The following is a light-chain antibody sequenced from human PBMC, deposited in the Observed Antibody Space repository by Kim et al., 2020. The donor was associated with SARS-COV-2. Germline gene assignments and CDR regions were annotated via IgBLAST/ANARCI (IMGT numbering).Light chain of an antibody. Sequence: VTNSCTGSSSNMGAGYGVHWYQQLPGTAPKLLIYNTSYRPSGVPDRFSGSKSGTSASLAITGLQAEDEADYYCQSYDSSLSGSSVFGTGTKVTVL. CDR1: SSNMGAGYG. J-gene: IGLJ1*01. CDR3: QSYDSSLSGSSV. CDR2: NTS. V-gene: IGLV1-40*01.